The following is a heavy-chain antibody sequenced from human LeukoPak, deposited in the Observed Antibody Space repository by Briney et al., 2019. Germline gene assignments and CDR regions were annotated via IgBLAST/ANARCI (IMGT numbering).Heavy chain of an antibody. Sequence: PGGSLRLSCAASGFTFSSYAMSWVRQAPGKGLEWVSVISGSGGSTPYADSVKGRFTISRDNSKNTLYLQMNSLRAEDTAVYYCAKDEWRREYQVSPQHWGQGTLVTVSS. CDR2: ISGSGGST. V-gene: IGHV3-23*01. CDR3: AKDEWRREYQVSPQH. J-gene: IGHJ1*01. D-gene: IGHD2/OR15-2a*01. CDR1: GFTFSSYA.